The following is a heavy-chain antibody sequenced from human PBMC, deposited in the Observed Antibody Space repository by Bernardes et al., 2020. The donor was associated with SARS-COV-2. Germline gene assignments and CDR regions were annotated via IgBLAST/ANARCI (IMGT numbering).Heavy chain of an antibody. CDR3: AKVGVVVPAVDYYYGVDV. J-gene: IGHJ6*02. CDR2: IAYHGGNR. CDR1: GFTFGSYA. V-gene: IGHV3-30*18. Sequence: GGSLRLSCVASGFTFGSYAMHWVRQAPGKGLEWVAVIAYHGGNRLYAESVKGRFSISRDNSKNTLYLEMNSLRAEDTAVYYCAKVGVVVPAVDYYYGVDVWGQGTTVSVSS. D-gene: IGHD2-2*01.